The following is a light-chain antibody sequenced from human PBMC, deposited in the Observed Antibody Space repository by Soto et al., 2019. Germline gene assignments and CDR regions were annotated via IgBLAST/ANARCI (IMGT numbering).Light chain of an antibody. CDR3: QQYYSYPPWT. CDR1: QGISSY. Sequence: AIRMTQSPSSFSASTVARVTITCRASQGISSYLAWYQQKPGKAPKLLIYAASTLQSGVPSRFSGSGSGTDFTLTISCLQSEDFATYYCQQYYSYPPWTFGQGTKVDIK. V-gene: IGKV1-8*01. CDR2: AAS. J-gene: IGKJ1*01.